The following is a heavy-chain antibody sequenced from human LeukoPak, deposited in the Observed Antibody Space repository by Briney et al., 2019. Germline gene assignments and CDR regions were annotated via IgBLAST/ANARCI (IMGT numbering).Heavy chain of an antibody. V-gene: IGHV1-69*13. D-gene: IGHD1-26*01. Sequence: SVKVSCKASGGTFSSYAISWVRQAPGQGLEWMGGIIPIFGTANYAQKFQGRVTITADESTSTAYMELSSLRSEDTAVYYCAREGGSYDNYYYYYGMDVWGQGTTVTVSS. CDR2: IIPIFGTA. CDR1: GGTFSSYA. CDR3: AREGGSYDNYYYYYGMDV. J-gene: IGHJ6*02.